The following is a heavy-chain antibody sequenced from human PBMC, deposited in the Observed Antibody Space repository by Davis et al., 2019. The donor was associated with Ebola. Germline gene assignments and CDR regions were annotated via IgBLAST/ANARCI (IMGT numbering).Heavy chain of an antibody. D-gene: IGHD2-2*01. Sequence: PSETLSLTCAVYGGSFSGYYWSWIRQPPGKGLEWIGEINHSGSTNYNPSLKSRVTISVDTSKNQFSLKLSSVTAADTAVYYCARDLRDIVLVPAAFRFDPWGQGTLVTVSS. V-gene: IGHV4-34*01. J-gene: IGHJ5*02. CDR1: GGSFSGYY. CDR2: INHSGST. CDR3: ARDLRDIVLVPAAFRFDP.